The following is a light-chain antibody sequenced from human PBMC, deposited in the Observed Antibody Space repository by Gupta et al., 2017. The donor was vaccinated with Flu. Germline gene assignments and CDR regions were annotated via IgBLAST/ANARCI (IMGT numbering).Light chain of an antibody. CDR1: QIINGR. V-gene: IGKV1-5*03. Sequence: PSTLSASVGDRVTVTCRASQIINGRLAWYQQKPGRAPKLLIYKASSIDSGVPSRFSGSGSGTEFTLTIDKLQPDDVATYYCQQDDVAPCVFGQGTRVDI. CDR2: KAS. J-gene: IGKJ1*01. CDR3: QQDDVAPCV.